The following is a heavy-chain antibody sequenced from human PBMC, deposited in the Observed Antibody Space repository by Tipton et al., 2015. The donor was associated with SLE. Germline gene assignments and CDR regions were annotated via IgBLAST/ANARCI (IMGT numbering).Heavy chain of an antibody. J-gene: IGHJ3*02. CDR3: ARDIGGSFSGLDAFDI. CDR2: ISAYNGNT. CDR1: GYTFTSYG. D-gene: IGHD1-26*01. V-gene: IGHV1-18*01. Sequence: QLVQSGAEVKKPGASVKVSCKASGYTFTSYGISWVRQAPGQGLEWMGWISAYNGNTNYAQKLQGRVTMTTDTSTSTAHMELRSLRSDDTAVYYCARDIGGSFSGLDAFDIWGQGTMVTVSS.